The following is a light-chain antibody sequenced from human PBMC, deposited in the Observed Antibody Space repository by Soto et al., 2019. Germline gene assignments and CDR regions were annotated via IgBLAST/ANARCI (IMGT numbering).Light chain of an antibody. Sequence: IQMTQSPSSESASVGDTVTLSCQTSHGVSGWLAWYQQKPGKAPTLLIYTVSNLQSGVPSRFSGSGSGTDSSLTITNLQPEDFATYFCQQGKTFPFTFGPGTKVEVK. CDR2: TVS. V-gene: IGKV1-12*01. CDR3: QQGKTFPFT. CDR1: HGVSGW. J-gene: IGKJ3*01.